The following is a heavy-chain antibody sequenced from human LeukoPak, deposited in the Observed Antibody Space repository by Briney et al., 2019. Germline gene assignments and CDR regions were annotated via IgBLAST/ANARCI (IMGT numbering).Heavy chain of an antibody. D-gene: IGHD2-15*01. J-gene: IGHJ4*02. CDR1: GYTFTGYY. V-gene: IGHV1-2*02. CDR2: INPNSGGT. Sequence: ASVKVSCKASGYTFTGYYMHWVRQAPGQGLEWMGWINPNSGGTNYAQKFQGRVTMTRDTSISTAYMELSRLRSDDTAVYYCATGRDCSGGSCYGYFYYFDYWGQGTLVTVSS. CDR3: ATGRDCSGGSCYGYFYYFDY.